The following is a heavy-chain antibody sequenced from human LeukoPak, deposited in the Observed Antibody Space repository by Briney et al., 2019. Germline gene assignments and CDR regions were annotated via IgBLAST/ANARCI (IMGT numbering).Heavy chain of an antibody. CDR1: GGSISSYY. Sequence: PSETLSLTCTVAGGSISSYYWGWIRQPPGKGLEWIGYIYYSGSTNYNPSLKSRVTISVDRSNNQSSLKLSSVTAADTAVYYCARNPSYHGGNSVDYWGQGTLVTVSS. D-gene: IGHD4-23*01. CDR2: IYYSGST. J-gene: IGHJ4*02. CDR3: ARNPSYHGGNSVDY. V-gene: IGHV4-59*01.